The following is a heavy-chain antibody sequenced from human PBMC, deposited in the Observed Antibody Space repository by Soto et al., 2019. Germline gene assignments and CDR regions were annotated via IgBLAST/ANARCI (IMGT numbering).Heavy chain of an antibody. CDR3: ARPATYYYDSSGYYPVEYFQH. V-gene: IGHV1-2*04. CDR2: INPNSGGT. CDR1: GYTFTGYY. Sequence: QVQLVQSGAEVKKPGASVKVSCKASGYTFTGYYMHWVRQAPGQGLEWMGWINPNSGGTNYAQKFQGWVTMTRDTSIRTAYMELSRLRSDDTAVYYCARPATYYYDSSGYYPVEYFQHWGQGTLVTVSS. D-gene: IGHD3-22*01. J-gene: IGHJ1*01.